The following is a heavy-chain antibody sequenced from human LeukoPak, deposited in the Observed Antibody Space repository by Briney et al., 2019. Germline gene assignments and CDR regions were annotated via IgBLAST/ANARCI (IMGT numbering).Heavy chain of an antibody. J-gene: IGHJ4*02. CDR2: MNPNSGNT. Sequence: ASVKVSCKASGYTFTGYYMHWVRQAPGQGLEWMGYMNPNSGNTGYAQKFQGRVTITKNTSISTAYMELSSLRSEDTAVYYCAREGFDYWGQGTLVTVSS. CDR1: GYTFTGYY. V-gene: IGHV1-8*03. CDR3: AREGFDY.